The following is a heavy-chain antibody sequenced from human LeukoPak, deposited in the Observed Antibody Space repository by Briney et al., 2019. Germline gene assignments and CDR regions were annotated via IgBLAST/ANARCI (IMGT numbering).Heavy chain of an antibody. CDR2: IIPIFGTA. J-gene: IGHJ4*02. CDR1: GGTFSSYA. V-gene: IGHV1-69*13. D-gene: IGHD6-6*01. Sequence: SVKVSCKASGGTFSSYAISWVRQAPGQGLEWMGGIIPIFGTANYAQKFQGRVTITADESTSTAYMELSSLRSEDTAVYYCARDPSIAARSGEGTLGYWGQGTLVTVSS. CDR3: ARDPSIAARSGEGTLGY.